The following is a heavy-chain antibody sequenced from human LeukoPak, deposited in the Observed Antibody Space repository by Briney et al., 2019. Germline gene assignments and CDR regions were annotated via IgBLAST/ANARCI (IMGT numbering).Heavy chain of an antibody. CDR3: ARRAGEYSHPYDY. J-gene: IGHJ4*02. D-gene: IGHD4-17*01. CDR1: GFTVSSNS. CDR2: IYSGGNT. V-gene: IGHV3-53*01. Sequence: GSLRLSCTVSGFTVSSNSMSWVRQAPGKGLEWVSFIYSGGNTHYSDSVKGRFTISRDNSKNTLYLQMNSLRAEDTAVYYCARRAGEYSHPYDYWGQGTLVTVSS.